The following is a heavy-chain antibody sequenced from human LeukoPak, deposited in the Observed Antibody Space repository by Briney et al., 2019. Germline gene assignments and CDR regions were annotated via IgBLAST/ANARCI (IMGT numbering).Heavy chain of an antibody. D-gene: IGHD6-13*01. CDR3: ARDSRIAAAGSWYYY. CDR1: GYTFTGYY. J-gene: IGHJ4*02. CDR2: INPNSGGT. Sequence: GASVTVSCKASGYTFTGYYMHWVRQAPGQGLEWMGWINPNSGGTNYAQKFQGRVTMTRDTSISTAYMELSRLRSDDTAVYYCARDSRIAAAGSWYYYWGQGTLVTVSS. V-gene: IGHV1-2*02.